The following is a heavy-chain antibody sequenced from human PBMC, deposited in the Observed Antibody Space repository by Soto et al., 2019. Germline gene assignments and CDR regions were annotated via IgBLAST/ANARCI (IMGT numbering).Heavy chain of an antibody. CDR3: ARHPRKDWRNFDY. J-gene: IGHJ4*02. Sequence: SETLSLTCTVSGGSISSYYWSWIRQPPGKGLEWIGYIYYSGSTNYNPSLKSRVTISVDTSKNQFSLKLSSVTAADTAVYYCARHPRKDWRNFDYWGQGTLVTVSS. CDR2: IYYSGST. D-gene: IGHD2-15*01. CDR1: GGSISSYY. V-gene: IGHV4-59*08.